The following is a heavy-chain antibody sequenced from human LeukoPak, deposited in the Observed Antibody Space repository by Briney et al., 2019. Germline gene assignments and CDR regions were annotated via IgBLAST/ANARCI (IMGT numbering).Heavy chain of an antibody. CDR3: ARAETEYYYDSSGYYLGY. CDR1: GGSISSYY. D-gene: IGHD3-22*01. Sequence: PSETLSLTCTVSGGSISSYYWSWIRQPPGKGLEWIGYIYYSGSTNYNPSLKSRVTISLDTSKNQFSLKLSSVTAADTAVYYCARAETEYYYDSSGYYLGYWGQGTLVTVSS. V-gene: IGHV4-59*01. J-gene: IGHJ4*02. CDR2: IYYSGST.